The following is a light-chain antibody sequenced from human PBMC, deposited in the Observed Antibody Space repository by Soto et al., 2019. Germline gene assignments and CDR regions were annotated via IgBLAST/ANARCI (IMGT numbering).Light chain of an antibody. Sequence: EIVMTQSPLSLPVTPGEPASISCRSSQSLLHSDGYNYVAWYLQKPGHSPQLLIDLASSRASGVPDRFSGSGSGTDFTLKISRVEAEDVGVYYCMQALQTPTFGGGTKGEI. V-gene: IGKV2-28*01. CDR2: LAS. J-gene: IGKJ4*01. CDR3: MQALQTPT. CDR1: QSLLHSDGYNY.